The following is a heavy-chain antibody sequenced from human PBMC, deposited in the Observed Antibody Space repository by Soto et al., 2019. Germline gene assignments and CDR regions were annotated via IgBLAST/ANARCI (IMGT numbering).Heavy chain of an antibody. CDR1: GGSNSSSSYY. CDR3: AGGYCSSTSCYRVSYYYYMDV. V-gene: IGHV4-39*01. D-gene: IGHD2-2*02. Sequence: PSETLSLTCTVSGGSNSSSSYYWGWIRQPPGKGLEWIGSIYYSGSTYYNPSLKSRVTISVDTSKNQFSLKLSPVTAADTAVYYYAGGYCSSTSCYRVSYYYYMDVWGKGTTVTVSS. CDR2: IYYSGST. J-gene: IGHJ6*03.